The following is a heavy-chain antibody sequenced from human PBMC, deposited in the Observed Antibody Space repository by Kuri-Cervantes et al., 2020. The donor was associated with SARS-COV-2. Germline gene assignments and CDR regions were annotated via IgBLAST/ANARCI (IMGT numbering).Heavy chain of an antibody. D-gene: IGHD4-11*01. CDR2: INHSGST. Sequence: ESLKISCAASGFTFSSYSMNWIRQPPGKGLEWIGEINHSGSTNYNPSLKSRVTISVDTSKNQFSLKLSSVTAADTAVYYCARGPPAQTTSPSFDYWGQGTLVTVSS. CDR3: ARGPPAQTTSPSFDY. J-gene: IGHJ4*02. CDR1: GFTFSSYS. V-gene: IGHV4-34*01.